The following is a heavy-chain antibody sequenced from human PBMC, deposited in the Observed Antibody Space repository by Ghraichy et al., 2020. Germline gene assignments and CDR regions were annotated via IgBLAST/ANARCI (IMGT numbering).Heavy chain of an antibody. D-gene: IGHD1-14*01. Sequence: SETLSLTCTVSGASISTSSHYWGWVRQTPGKGLEWIGSIYYSGSAYYSGTTYYNPSLKSRVTVSIDTSMNQFSLTLSSVTAADTAVNYCAGHMSPVLPDFWGQLILLT. J-gene: IGHJ4*02. CDR1: GASISTSSHY. CDR3: AGHMSPVLPDF. V-gene: IGHV4-39*01. CDR2: IYYSGSAYYSGTT.